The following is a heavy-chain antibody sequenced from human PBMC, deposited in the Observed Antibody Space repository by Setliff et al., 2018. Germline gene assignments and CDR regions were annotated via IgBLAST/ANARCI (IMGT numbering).Heavy chain of an antibody. Sequence: GGSLRLSCACATSDLLFRDMWMNWVRQAPGKGLEWVGRIISGDGGGRTHYAAPVKGRFTISRDNSRNTLYLQMDSLKIEDTAVYYCVADTFDSTVQAFDYWGQGTLVTVSS. CDR3: VADTFDSTVQAFDY. V-gene: IGHV3-15*07. J-gene: IGHJ4*02. CDR2: IISGDGGGRT. CDR1: DLLFRDMW. D-gene: IGHD3-22*01.